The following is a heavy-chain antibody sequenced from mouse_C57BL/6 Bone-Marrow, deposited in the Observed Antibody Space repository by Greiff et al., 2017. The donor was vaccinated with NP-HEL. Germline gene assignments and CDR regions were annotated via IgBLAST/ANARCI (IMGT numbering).Heavy chain of an antibody. CDR1: GFTFSDSW. CDR3: TRGDSSGYVGY. CDR2: VRNKANNPAT. Sequence: EVKLMESGGGLVQPGGSMKLSCAASGFTFSDSWMDWVRQSPEMGLAWVAEVRNKANNPATYYAASVQGRFTISRDDSKSSVELQMNSERAEDTGIYYCTRGDSSGYVGYWGQGTTLTVSS. D-gene: IGHD3-2*02. J-gene: IGHJ2*01. V-gene: IGHV6-6*01.